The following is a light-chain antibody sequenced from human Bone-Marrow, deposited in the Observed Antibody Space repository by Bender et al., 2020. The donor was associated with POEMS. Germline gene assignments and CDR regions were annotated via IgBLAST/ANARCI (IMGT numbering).Light chain of an antibody. J-gene: IGLJ3*02. V-gene: IGLV2-14*03. CDR2: DVT. CDR1: SSDVGGYNY. CDR3: SSYTSSSTLE. Sequence: QSALTQPPSASGSPGQSVTISCAGTSSDVGGYNYVSWYQQHPGQAPKLMIYDVTIRPSGISHRFSGSQSGNTASLTISGLQADDEADYYCSSYTSSSTLEFGGGTKLTVL.